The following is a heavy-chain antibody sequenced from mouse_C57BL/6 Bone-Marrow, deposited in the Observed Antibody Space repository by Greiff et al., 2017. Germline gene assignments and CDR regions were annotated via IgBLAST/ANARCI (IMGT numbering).Heavy chain of an antibody. V-gene: IGHV1-19*01. CDR1: GYTFTDYY. J-gene: IGHJ2*01. D-gene: IGHD1-1*01. CDR2: INPYNGGT. CDR3: ASYYYGSSYALSGFDY. Sequence: EVKLVESGPVLVKPGASVKMSCKASGYTFTDYYMNWVKQSHGKSLEWIGVINPYNGGTSYNQKFKGKATLTVDKSSSTAYMELNSLTSEDSAVYYCASYYYGSSYALSGFDYWGQGTTLTVSS.